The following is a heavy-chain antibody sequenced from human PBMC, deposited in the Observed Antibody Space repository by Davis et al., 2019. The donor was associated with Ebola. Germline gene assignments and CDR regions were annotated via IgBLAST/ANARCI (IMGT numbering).Heavy chain of an antibody. D-gene: IGHD3-16*01. Sequence: GGSLRLSCAASGFNFNFYEMNWVRQAPGKGLEWVSYISVSSTMIYYADSVKGRFTISRDNAKNSLYLQMNSLRAEDTAVYYCASGMFGISTDWGQGTLVTVSS. CDR1: GFNFNFYE. J-gene: IGHJ4*02. CDR3: ASGMFGISTD. V-gene: IGHV3-48*03. CDR2: ISVSSTMI.